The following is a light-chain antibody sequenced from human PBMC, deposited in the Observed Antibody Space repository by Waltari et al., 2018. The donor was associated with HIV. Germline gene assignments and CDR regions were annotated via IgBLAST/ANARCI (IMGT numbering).Light chain of an antibody. CDR2: END. J-gene: IGLJ1*01. CDR3: GTWDRSLAAYV. CDR1: TAHIPHNY. V-gene: IGLV1-51*01. Sequence: QSILTLPPSVSAAPGPTAKISSPGSTAHIPHNYVSWYQHILGTAPKPLIFENDKRPSGIPDRFSGSKSGTSATLGIIGLQPGDEAEYYCGTWDRSLAAYVFTTGTKVTV.